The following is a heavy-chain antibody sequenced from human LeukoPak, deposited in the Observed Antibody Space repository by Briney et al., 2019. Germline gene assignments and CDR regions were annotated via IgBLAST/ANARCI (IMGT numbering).Heavy chain of an antibody. J-gene: IGHJ4*02. CDR3: ARDAQLLYYYDSSSYFDY. Sequence: PGGSLRLSCAASGFTFSSYSMNWVRQAPGKGLEWVSYISSSSSTIYYADSVKGRFTISRDNAKNSLYPQMNSLRDEDTAVYYCARDAQLLYYYDSSSYFDYWGQGTLVTVSS. CDR2: ISSSSSTI. D-gene: IGHD3-22*01. CDR1: GFTFSSYS. V-gene: IGHV3-48*02.